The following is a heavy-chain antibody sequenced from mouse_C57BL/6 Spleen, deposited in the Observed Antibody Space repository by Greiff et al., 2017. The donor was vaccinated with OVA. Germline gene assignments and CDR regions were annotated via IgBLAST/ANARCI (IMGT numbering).Heavy chain of an antibody. Sequence: VQLQQPGAELVMPGASVKLSCKASGYTFTSYWMHWVKQRPGQGLEWIGEIDPSDSYTNYNQKFKGKSTLTVDKSSSTAYMQLSSLTSEDSAVYYCARDYSNSFAYWGQGTLVTVSA. V-gene: IGHV1-69*01. D-gene: IGHD2-5*01. CDR1: GYTFTSYW. CDR3: ARDYSNSFAY. CDR2: IDPSDSYT. J-gene: IGHJ3*01.